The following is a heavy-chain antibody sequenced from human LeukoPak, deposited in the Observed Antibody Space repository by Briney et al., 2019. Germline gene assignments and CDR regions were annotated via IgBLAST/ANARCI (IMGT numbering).Heavy chain of an antibody. CDR3: ARERLVVVVPAANLNWFDP. Sequence: SETLSLTRTVSGGSISSYYWSWIRQPAGKGLEWIGRIYTSGSTNYNPSLKSRVTMSVDTSKNQFSLKLSSVTAADTAVYYCARERLVVVVPAANLNWFDPWGQEPWSPSPQ. CDR1: GGSISSYY. D-gene: IGHD2-2*01. CDR2: IYTSGST. J-gene: IGHJ5*02. V-gene: IGHV4-4*07.